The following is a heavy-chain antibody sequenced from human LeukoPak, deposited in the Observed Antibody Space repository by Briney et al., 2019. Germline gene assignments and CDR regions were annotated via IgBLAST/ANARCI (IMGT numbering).Heavy chain of an antibody. Sequence: SETLSLTCAVYGGSFSGYYWSWIRQPPGKGLEWIGYIYYSGSTNYNPSLKSRVTISVDTSKNQFSLKLSSVTAADTAVYYCARGVVVTAGRGVTVFDYWGQGTLVTVSS. CDR3: ARGVVVTAGRGVTVFDY. V-gene: IGHV4-59*01. CDR1: GGSFSGYY. CDR2: IYYSGST. D-gene: IGHD2-21*02. J-gene: IGHJ4*02.